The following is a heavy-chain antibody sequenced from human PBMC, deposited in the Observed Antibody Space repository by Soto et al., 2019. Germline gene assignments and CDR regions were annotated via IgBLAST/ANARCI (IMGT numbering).Heavy chain of an antibody. V-gene: IGHV4-4*07. J-gene: IGHJ6*02. CDR1: GGSISSYY. CDR2: IYTSGST. D-gene: IGHD3-3*01. CDR3: ARDQAYYEFWSGYVRTHYYYYGMDV. Sequence: SETLSLTCTVSGGSISSYYWSWIRQPAGKGLEWIGRIYTSGSTNYNPSLKSRVTMSVDTSKNQFSLKLSSVTAADTAVYYCARDQAYYEFWSGYVRTHYYYYGMDVWGQGTTVPVSS.